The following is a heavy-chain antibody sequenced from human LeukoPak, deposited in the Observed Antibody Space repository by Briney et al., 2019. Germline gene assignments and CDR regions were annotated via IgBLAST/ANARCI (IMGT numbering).Heavy chain of an antibody. CDR1: GYTFTGYY. D-gene: IGHD3-9*01. J-gene: IGHJ4*02. CDR3: ARGPTTWYYDILTGRFDY. V-gene: IGHV1-2*02. Sequence: GASVKVSCKASGYTFTGYYMHWVRQAPGQGLEWMGWINPNSGGTNYAQKFQGRVTMTRDTSISTAYMELSRLRSDDTAVYYCARGPTTWYYDILTGRFDYWGQGTLVTVSS. CDR2: INPNSGGT.